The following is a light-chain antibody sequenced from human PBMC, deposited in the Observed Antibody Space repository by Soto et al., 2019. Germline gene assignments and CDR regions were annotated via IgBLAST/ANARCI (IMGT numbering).Light chain of an antibody. V-gene: IGKV3-11*01. Sequence: EIVLTHSPATLSLSPGDRATLSCMASQSVSNYLSWYQQKPGLAPRLLMYETSRRATGIPARFSGSGSGTDFTLTISSLEPEDLAVYYCQQCNNWRDTLGQGTRLEI. CDR3: QQCNNWRDT. CDR1: QSVSNY. J-gene: IGKJ5*01. CDR2: ETS.